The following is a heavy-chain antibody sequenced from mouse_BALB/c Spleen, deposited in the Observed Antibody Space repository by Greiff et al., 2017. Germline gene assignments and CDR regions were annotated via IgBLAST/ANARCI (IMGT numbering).Heavy chain of an antibody. CDR1: GYAFTNYL. CDR2: INPGSGGT. D-gene: IGHD1-1*01. Sequence: VQLQQSGAELVRPGTSVKVSCKASGYAFTNYLIEWVKQRPGQGLEWIGVINPGSGGTNYNEKFKGKATLTADKSSSTAYMQLSSLTSDDSAVYFCARSKYGFDAMDYWGQGTSVTVSS. V-gene: IGHV1-54*01. J-gene: IGHJ4*01. CDR3: ARSKYGFDAMDY.